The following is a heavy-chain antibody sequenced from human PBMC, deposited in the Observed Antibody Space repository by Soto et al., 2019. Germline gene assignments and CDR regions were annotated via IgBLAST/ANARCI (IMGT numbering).Heavy chain of an antibody. V-gene: IGHV1-8*01. CDR3: ARGIKGLPPSAFDI. CDR2: LNPNTDKT. Sequence: QVQLVQSGAEVKKPGASVKVSCKASRYTFSNYDINWVRQATGQGLEWMGWLNPNTDKTGSAQKFQGRVTMTRNTSISTAYLELSGLRSDDTAVYYCARGIKGLPPSAFDIWGQGKRVTVSS. D-gene: IGHD5-12*01. J-gene: IGHJ3*02. CDR1: RYTFSNYD.